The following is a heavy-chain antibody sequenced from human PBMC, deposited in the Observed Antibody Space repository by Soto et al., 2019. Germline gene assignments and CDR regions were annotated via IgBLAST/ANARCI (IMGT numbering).Heavy chain of an antibody. CDR3: ARDVPPYSYTNKGSPSMTMVRGVPTNYGMDV. J-gene: IGHJ6*02. Sequence: KPSETLSLTCTVSGGSISSGDYYWSWIRQPPGKGPEWIGYIYYSGSTYYNPSLKSRVTISVGTSKNQFPLKLSSVTAADTAVYYCARDVPPYSYTNKGSPSMTMVRGVPTNYGMDVWGQGTTVTVSS. CDR2: IYYSGST. V-gene: IGHV4-30-4*01. D-gene: IGHD3-10*01. CDR1: GGSISSGDYY.